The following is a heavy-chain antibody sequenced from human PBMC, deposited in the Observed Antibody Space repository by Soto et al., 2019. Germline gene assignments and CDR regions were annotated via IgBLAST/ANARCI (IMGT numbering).Heavy chain of an antibody. Sequence: EVQLVESGGGLLQPGRSLRLSCAASGFTFDDYAMHWVRQAPGKGLEWVSGISWNSGSIGYADSVKGRFTISRDNAKNSLYLQMNSLRAEDTALYYCAKDLYGGGYYYYYMDVWGKGTTVTVSS. CDR3: AKDLYGGGYYYYYMDV. CDR1: GFTFDDYA. D-gene: IGHD4-17*01. CDR2: ISWNSGSI. J-gene: IGHJ6*03. V-gene: IGHV3-9*01.